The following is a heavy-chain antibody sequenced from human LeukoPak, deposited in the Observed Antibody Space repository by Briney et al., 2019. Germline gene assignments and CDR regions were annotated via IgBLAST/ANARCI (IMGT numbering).Heavy chain of an antibody. CDR1: GFTFSRHS. V-gene: IGHV3-21*01. Sequence: GGSLRLSCAASGFTFSRHSINWVRQAPGKGLEWVSSISSSSSYIYYADSVKGRFTISRDNSKNTLYLQMNSLRAEDAAVYYCARGSTMVRGVLDVWGKGTTVTISS. D-gene: IGHD3-10*01. J-gene: IGHJ6*04. CDR3: ARGSTMVRGVLDV. CDR2: ISSSSSYI.